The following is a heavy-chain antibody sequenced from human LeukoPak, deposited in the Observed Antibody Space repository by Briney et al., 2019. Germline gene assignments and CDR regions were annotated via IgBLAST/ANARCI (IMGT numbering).Heavy chain of an antibody. CDR3: STVLGATMVAY. Sequence: SETLSLTCTVSGGSINSGGYYGDWIRRHPGKGLGWIGYISYSGNTYYTPSLKSRVIISVDTSKNQFSPRLTSVTAADTAVYYCSTVLGATMVAYWGQGTLVTVSS. CDR1: GGSINSGGYY. J-gene: IGHJ4*02. CDR2: ISYSGNT. D-gene: IGHD1-26*01. V-gene: IGHV4-31*03.